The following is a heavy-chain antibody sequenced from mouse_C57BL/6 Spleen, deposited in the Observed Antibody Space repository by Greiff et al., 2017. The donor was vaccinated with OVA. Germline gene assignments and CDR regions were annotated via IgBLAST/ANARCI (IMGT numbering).Heavy chain of an antibody. V-gene: IGHV1-76*01. J-gene: IGHJ1*03. Sequence: VQGVESGAELVRPGASVKLSCKASGYTFTDYYINWVKQRPGQGLEWIARIYPGSGNTYYNEKFKGKATLTAEKSSSTAYMQLSSLTSEDSAVYFCARGGDGWYFDVWGTGTTVTVSS. CDR1: GYTFTDYY. CDR3: ARGGDGWYFDV. D-gene: IGHD3-3*01. CDR2: IYPGSGNT.